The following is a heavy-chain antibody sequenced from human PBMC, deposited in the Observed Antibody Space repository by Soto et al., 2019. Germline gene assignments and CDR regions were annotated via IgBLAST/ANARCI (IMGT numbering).Heavy chain of an antibody. CDR1: GGSFSGYY. CDR2: INHSGST. Sequence: PSETLSLTCAVYGGSFSGYYWSWIRQPPGKGLEWIGEINHSGSTNYNPSLKSRVTISVDTSKNQFSLKLSSVTAADTAVYYCASQYSGYDSHYYMDVWGKGTTVTVSS. CDR3: ASQYSGYDSHYYMDV. D-gene: IGHD5-12*01. V-gene: IGHV4-34*01. J-gene: IGHJ6*03.